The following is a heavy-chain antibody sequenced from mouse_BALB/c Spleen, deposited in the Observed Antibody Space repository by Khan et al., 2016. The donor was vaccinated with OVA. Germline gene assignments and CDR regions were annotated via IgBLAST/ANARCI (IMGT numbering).Heavy chain of an antibody. Sequence: QVQLQQPGAELVKPGAPVKLSCKASGYTFTSYWMNWVKQRPGRGLEWIGRIDPSDSETHYNQKFKDKATLTVDKSSSTAYIQLSSLTSEDSAFYYCARRGYYGSSSVYAMDYWGQGTSVTVSS. CDR1: GYTFTSYW. J-gene: IGHJ4*01. D-gene: IGHD1-1*01. CDR3: ARRGYYGSSSVYAMDY. CDR2: IDPSDSET. V-gene: IGHV1-69*02.